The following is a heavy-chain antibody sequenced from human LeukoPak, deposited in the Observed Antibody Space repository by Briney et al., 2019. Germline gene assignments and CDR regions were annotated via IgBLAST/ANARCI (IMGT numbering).Heavy chain of an antibody. CDR3: ARDRTSGYNWFDP. CDR2: INPNSGDT. J-gene: IGHJ5*02. V-gene: IGHV1-2*02. D-gene: IGHD3-22*01. Sequence: ASVKVSCKASGYTFTSYYMHWVRQAPEQGLEWMGWINPNSGDTNYAQKFQGRVTMTRDTSISTAYMELSRLTSDDTAMYYCARDRTSGYNWFDPWGQGTLVTVSS. CDR1: GYTFTSYY.